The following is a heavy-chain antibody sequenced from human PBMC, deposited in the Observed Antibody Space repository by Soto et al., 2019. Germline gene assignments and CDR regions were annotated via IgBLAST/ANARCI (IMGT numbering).Heavy chain of an antibody. V-gene: IGHV1-46*01. D-gene: IGHD2-15*01. CDR2: INPSGGRA. J-gene: IGHJ6*02. CDR1: GYIFTSFY. CDR3: ARDSDNVVSSVPRGAGYYYNALDI. Sequence: QVLLVQSGAEVKKPGASVKVSCKASGYIFTSFYMHWVRQAPGQGLEWMGIINPSGGRASYTQKCQSRIIMTRDTSMRTVYMELSSLRSEDTAVYYCARDSDNVVSSVPRGAGYYYNALDIWGQGTTVTVSS.